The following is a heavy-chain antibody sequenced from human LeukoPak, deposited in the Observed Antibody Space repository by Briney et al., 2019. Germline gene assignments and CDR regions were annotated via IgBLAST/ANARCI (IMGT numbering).Heavy chain of an antibody. CDR1: GFTFDDYA. V-gene: IGHV3-9*01. J-gene: IGHJ6*02. D-gene: IGHD5-12*01. CDR2: ISWNSGSI. Sequence: PGGSLRLSCAASGFTFDDYAMHCVRQAPGKGLEWVSGISWNSGSIGYADSVKGRFTISRDNAKNSLYLQMNSLRAEDTALYYCAKDRGPSDGSPLWMQDYYYYGMDVWGQGTTVTVSS. CDR3: AKDRGPSDGSPLWMQDYYYYGMDV.